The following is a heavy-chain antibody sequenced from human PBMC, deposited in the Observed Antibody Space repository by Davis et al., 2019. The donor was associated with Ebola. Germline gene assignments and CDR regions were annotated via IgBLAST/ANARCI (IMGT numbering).Heavy chain of an antibody. Sequence: VKVSCKASGYTFTSYGFSWVRQAPGQGLEWMGWISAYSGDTNYAQKLQGRVTVTTDTSTSTVYMELRSLRSDDTAVYYCARASATSPSGMDVWGQGTTVTVSS. CDR2: ISAYSGDT. V-gene: IGHV1-18*01. CDR1: GYTFTSYG. D-gene: IGHD2-15*01. CDR3: ARASATSPSGMDV. J-gene: IGHJ6*02.